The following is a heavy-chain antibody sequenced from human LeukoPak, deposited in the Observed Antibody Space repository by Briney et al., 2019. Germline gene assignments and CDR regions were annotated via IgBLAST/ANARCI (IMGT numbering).Heavy chain of an antibody. CDR3: ARARSTYYYDSSGYVLDY. J-gene: IGHJ4*02. Sequence: SGTLSLTCAVSGGSISSSNWWSWVRQPPGKGLEWIGEINHSGSTNYNPSLKSRVTISVDTSKNQFSLKLSSVTAADTAVYYCARARSTYYYDSSGYVLDYWGQGTLVTVSS. V-gene: IGHV4-4*02. D-gene: IGHD3-22*01. CDR2: INHSGST. CDR1: GGSISSSNW.